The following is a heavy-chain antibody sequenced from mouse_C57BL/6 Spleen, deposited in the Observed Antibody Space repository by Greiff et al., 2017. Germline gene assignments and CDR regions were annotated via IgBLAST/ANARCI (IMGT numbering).Heavy chain of an antibody. CDR1: GYTFTDYN. CDR2: INPNNGGT. Sequence: VQLKESGPELVKPGASVKMSCKASGYTFTDYNMHWVKQSHGKSLEWIGYINPNNGGTSYNQKFKGKATLTVNKSSSTAYMELRSLTSEDSAVYYCARDSANWDYYFDYWGQGTTLTVSS. V-gene: IGHV1-22*01. J-gene: IGHJ2*01. CDR3: ARDSANWDYYFDY. D-gene: IGHD4-1*01.